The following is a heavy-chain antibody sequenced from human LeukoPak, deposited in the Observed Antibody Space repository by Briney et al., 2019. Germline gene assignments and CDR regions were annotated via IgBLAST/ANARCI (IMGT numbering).Heavy chain of an antibody. CDR1: GGSISSSSYY. CDR3: ARQVYNNYHAQDFDY. J-gene: IGHJ4*02. V-gene: IGHV4-39*01. Sequence: SETLSLTCTVSGGSISSSSYYWGWIRQPPGKGLEWIGSIYYSGSTYYNPSLKSRVTISVDTSKNQFSLKLSSVTAADTAVYYCARQVYNNYHAQDFDYWGQGTLITVSS. CDR2: IYYSGST. D-gene: IGHD4-11*01.